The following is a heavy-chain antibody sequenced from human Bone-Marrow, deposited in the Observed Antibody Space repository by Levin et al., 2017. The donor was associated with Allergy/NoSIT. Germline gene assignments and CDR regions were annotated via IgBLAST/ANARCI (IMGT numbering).Heavy chain of an antibody. CDR3: AKHPRQDY. J-gene: IGHJ4*02. V-gene: IGHV3-53*01. CDR2: IYSGGTT. CDR1: GFSVTTNY. Sequence: PGGSLRLSCAASGFSVTTNYMSWVRQAPGKGLEGVSVIYSGGTTNYADSVKGRFTISTDNSRNTTYLQMYSLRAEDTATYYCAKHPRQDYWGQGTLVTVSS.